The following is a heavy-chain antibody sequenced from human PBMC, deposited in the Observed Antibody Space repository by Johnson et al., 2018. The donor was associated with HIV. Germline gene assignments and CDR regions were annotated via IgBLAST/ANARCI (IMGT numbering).Heavy chain of an antibody. V-gene: IGHV3-43D*03. Sequence: VLLVESGGGLVQPGGSLRLSCVASGFTVGTKYMSWIRQAPGKGLEWVSLINWYGDSTYYADSVKGRFTVSSDNSKHSLYLQMNSLRPEDTGLYYCAKDIAAGYTNGGTLDIWGQGTMVTVSS. CDR3: AKDIAAGYTNGGTLDI. CDR1: GFTVGTKY. J-gene: IGHJ3*02. CDR2: INWYGDST. D-gene: IGHD6-19*01.